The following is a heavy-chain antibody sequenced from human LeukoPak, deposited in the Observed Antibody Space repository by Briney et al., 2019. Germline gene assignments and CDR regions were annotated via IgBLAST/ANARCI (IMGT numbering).Heavy chain of an antibody. V-gene: IGHV1-69*05. J-gene: IGHJ4*02. CDR3: ARGDYYDSNFDY. Sequence: SVKVSCKASGGTFSSYAISWVRQAPGQGLEWMGGIIPIFGTANYAQKFQGRVTITTDESTSTAYMELSSLRSEDTAVYYCARGDYYDSNFDYWGQGTLVTVSS. CDR1: GGTFSSYA. D-gene: IGHD3-22*01. CDR2: IIPIFGTA.